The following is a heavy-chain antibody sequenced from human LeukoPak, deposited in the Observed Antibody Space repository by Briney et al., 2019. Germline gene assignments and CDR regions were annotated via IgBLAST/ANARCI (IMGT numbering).Heavy chain of an antibody. J-gene: IGHJ4*02. D-gene: IGHD6-6*01. V-gene: IGHV4-61*02. CDR2: IYTSGST. CDR1: GGSISSGSYY. Sequence: SETLSLTCTVSGGSISSGSYYWSWIRQPAGKGLEWIGRIYTSGSTNYNPSLKSRVTISVDTSKNQFSLKLSSVTAADTAVYYCAREVRFFSSSGRNYWFDYWGQGTLVTVSS. CDR3: AREVRFFSSSGRNYWFDY.